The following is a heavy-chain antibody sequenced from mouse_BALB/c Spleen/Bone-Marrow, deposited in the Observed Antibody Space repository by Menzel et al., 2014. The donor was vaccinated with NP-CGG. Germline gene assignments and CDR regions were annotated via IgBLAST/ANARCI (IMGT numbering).Heavy chain of an antibody. Sequence: ESGPELVRPGTSVKMSCKASGYTFTTYWMHWVKQRPGQGLEWIGMIDPSTTETKLNQKFKDKATLNVNKSSNTAYMQLSSLTSEDSAVFYCARWTLALDYWGQGTSVTVSS. CDR1: GYTFTTYW. CDR2: IDPSTTET. J-gene: IGHJ4*01. CDR3: ARWTLALDY. V-gene: IGHV1-59*01.